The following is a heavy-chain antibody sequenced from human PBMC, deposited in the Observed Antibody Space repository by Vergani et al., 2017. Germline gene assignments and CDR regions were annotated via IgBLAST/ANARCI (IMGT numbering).Heavy chain of an antibody. CDR3: ARRELYCSSTSCSFDY. Sequence: EVQLVQSGAEVKTPGESLKISCKGSGYSFTSYWIGWVRQMPGKGLEWMGIIYPGDSDTRYSPSFQGQVTISADKSISTAYLQWSSLKASDTAMYYCARRELYCSSTSCSFDYWGQGTLVTVSS. V-gene: IGHV5-51*03. CDR2: IYPGDSDT. CDR1: GYSFTSYW. J-gene: IGHJ4*02. D-gene: IGHD2-2*01.